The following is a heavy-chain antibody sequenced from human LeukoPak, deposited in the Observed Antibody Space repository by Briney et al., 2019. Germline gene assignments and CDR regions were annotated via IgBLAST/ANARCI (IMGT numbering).Heavy chain of an antibody. CDR3: AREQQLAPRSTYYYYGMDV. CDR1: GYTFTSYD. J-gene: IGHJ6*02. D-gene: IGHD6-13*01. V-gene: IGHV1-8*01. CDR2: MNPNSGNT. Sequence: ASVKVSGKASGYTFTSYDIDWVRQATGQGLEWMGWMNPNSGNTGYAQKFQGRVTMTRNTSISTAYMELSSLRSEDTAVYYCAREQQLAPRSTYYYYGMDVWGQGTTVTVSS.